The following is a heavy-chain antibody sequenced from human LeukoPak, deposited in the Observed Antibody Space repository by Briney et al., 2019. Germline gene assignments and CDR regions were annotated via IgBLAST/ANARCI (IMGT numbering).Heavy chain of an antibody. CDR3: ARDLGGIVMVSWFDP. CDR1: GYTLTGYH. Sequence: GASVKVSCKASGYTLTGYHVQWVRQAPGQGLEWMGWINPMNGDTNYAQKFQGRVTMTTDTSTSTAYMELRSLRSDDTAVYYCARDLGGIVMVSWFDPWGQGTLVTVSS. J-gene: IGHJ5*02. D-gene: IGHD2-21*01. V-gene: IGHV1-18*01. CDR2: INPMNGDT.